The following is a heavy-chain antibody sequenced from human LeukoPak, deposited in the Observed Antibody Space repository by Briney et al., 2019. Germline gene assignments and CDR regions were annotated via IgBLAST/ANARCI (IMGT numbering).Heavy chain of an antibody. J-gene: IGHJ4*02. CDR2: MNPNSGYT. CDR3: ARVGHYYESNF. CDR1: GYTFISYD. Sequence: ASVRVSCKASGYTFISYDINWVRQATGQGLEWMGWMNPNSGYTGYAQNFQGRVTMTRNTSISTAYMELSSLRSEGTAVYYCARVGHYYESNFWGQGTLVTVSS. D-gene: IGHD3-22*01. V-gene: IGHV1-8*01.